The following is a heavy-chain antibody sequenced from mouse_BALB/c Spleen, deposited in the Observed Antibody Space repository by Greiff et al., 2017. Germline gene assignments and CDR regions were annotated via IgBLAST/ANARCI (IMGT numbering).Heavy chain of an antibody. CDR2: IYPGSGST. V-gene: IGHV1-81*01. D-gene: IGHD2-14*01. CDR3: SSQDYRYDGGADY. J-gene: IGHJ2*01. Sequence: QVQLQQSGPELVKPGASVKMSCKASGYTFTDYVISWVKQRTGQGLEWIGEIYPGSGSTYYNEKFKGKATLTADKSSNTAYMQLSSLTSEDSAVYFCSSQDYRYDGGADYWGQGTTLTVSA. CDR1: GYTFTDYV.